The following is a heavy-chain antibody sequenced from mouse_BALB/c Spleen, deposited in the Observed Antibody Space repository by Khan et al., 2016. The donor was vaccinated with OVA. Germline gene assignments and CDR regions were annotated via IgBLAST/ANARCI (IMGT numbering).Heavy chain of an antibody. J-gene: IGHJ2*01. Sequence: EVQLQEPGPRLVKPSQSLSLTCTVTGYSITSGYAWNWIRQFPGNKLEWMGYISYSGVTSYTPSLKSRISITRDTSKNQFFLQLNSVTTEDTATYYCARGNYYGYYFDYWGQGTTLTVSS. CDR3: ARGNYYGYYFDY. D-gene: IGHD1-1*01. CDR1: GYSITSGYA. CDR2: ISYSGVT. V-gene: IGHV3-2*02.